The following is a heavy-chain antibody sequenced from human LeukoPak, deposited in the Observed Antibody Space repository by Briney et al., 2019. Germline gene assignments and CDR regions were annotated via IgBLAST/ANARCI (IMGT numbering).Heavy chain of an antibody. Sequence: GGSLRLPCAAPGFTFSSYAMSWVRQAPGKGLEWVSAISGSGGSTYYADSVKGRFTISRDNSKNTLYLQMNSLRAEDTAVYYCAKFFHFDSGFDYWGQGTLVTVSS. CDR2: ISGSGGST. CDR1: GFTFSSYA. J-gene: IGHJ4*02. V-gene: IGHV3-23*01. D-gene: IGHD3-3*01. CDR3: AKFFHFDSGFDY.